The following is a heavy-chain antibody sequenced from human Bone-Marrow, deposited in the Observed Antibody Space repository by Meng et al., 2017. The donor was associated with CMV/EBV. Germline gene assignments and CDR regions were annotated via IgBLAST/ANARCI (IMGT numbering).Heavy chain of an antibody. D-gene: IGHD2/OR15-2a*01. CDR1: GYTFTSYG. CDR2: ISAYNGNT. V-gene: IGHV1-18*01. CDR3: ARDLDRTFESAFDI. J-gene: IGHJ3*02. Sequence: ASVKVSCKASGYTFTSYGISWVRQAPGQGLEWMGWISAYNGNTNYAQKLQGRVTMTTDTSTSTAYMELSSLRSEDTAVYYCARDLDRTFESAFDIWGQGTMVTVSS.